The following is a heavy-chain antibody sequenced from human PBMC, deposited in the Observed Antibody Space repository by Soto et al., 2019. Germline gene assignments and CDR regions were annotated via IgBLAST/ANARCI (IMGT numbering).Heavy chain of an antibody. V-gene: IGHV3-33*01. CDR3: ARDHPDAFDI. Sequence: QVQLVESGGGVVQPGRPLRLSCAASGFTFSSYGMHWVRQAPGKGLEWVAVIWYDGSNKYYADSVKGRFTISRDNSKNTLYLLMNSLRAEDTAVYYCARDHPDAFDIWGQGTMVTVSS. CDR1: GFTFSSYG. CDR2: IWYDGSNK. J-gene: IGHJ3*02.